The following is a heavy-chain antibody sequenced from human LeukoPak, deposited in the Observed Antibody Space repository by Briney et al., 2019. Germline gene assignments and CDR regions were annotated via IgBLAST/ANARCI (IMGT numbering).Heavy chain of an antibody. CDR3: AKTGYSSGWYRIWDY. D-gene: IGHD6-19*01. V-gene: IGHV3-48*03. J-gene: IGHJ4*02. CDR1: GFTFSSYE. CDR2: ITTSGRTI. Sequence: PGGSLRLSCAASGFTFSSYEMNWVRQAPGKGLEWVSYITTSGRTIYYADSVKGRFTISRDNSRNSLSLQMNSLRAEDTALYYCAKTGYSSGWYRIWDYWGQGTLVTVSS.